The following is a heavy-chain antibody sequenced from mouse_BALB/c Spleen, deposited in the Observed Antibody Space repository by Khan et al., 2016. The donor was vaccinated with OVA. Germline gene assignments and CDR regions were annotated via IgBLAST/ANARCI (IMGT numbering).Heavy chain of an antibody. CDR3: ARDWGSMDY. CDR1: GFSLTSYG. V-gene: IGHV2-9*02. Sequence: QVQLKQSGPGLVAPSQSLSITCTVSGFSLTSYGVYWVRQPPGKGLEWLGIIWAVGSTNYNSALMSRLSIRYDNSKSQVFLQMNSLQTDDTAMYCCARDWGSMDYGGQGTSVTVSS. J-gene: IGHJ4*01. CDR2: IWAVGST.